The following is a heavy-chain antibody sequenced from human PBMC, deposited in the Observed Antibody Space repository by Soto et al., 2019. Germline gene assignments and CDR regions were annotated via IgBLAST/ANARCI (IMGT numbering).Heavy chain of an antibody. CDR3: TRETVAGITGLDY. J-gene: IGHJ4*02. V-gene: IGHV3-23*01. D-gene: IGHD1-20*01. CDR1: GFNVGAFA. CDR2: ISVSDAFI. Sequence: VQLLESGGDLVQPGGSLRLSSAASGFNVGAFAVNWVRQAPGKGLEWVSGISVSDAFIYYADSVRGRFSISRDASENILYLQMNSLRVDDTAQYYCTRETVAGITGLDYWGPGTLVTVAS.